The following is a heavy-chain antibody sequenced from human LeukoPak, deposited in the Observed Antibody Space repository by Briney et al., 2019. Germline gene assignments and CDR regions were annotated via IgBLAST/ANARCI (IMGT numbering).Heavy chain of an antibody. CDR3: ARGTAVGWGMDV. CDR2: INSDGSTT. Sequence: GGSLRLSCADSGFTFRRYWMHWVRQAPGKGLVWVSRINSDGSTTSYADSVKGRFTISRDNAKSSLYLQMHSLRAEDTAIYYCARGTAVGWGMDVWGQGTTVTVSS. CDR1: GFTFRRYW. J-gene: IGHJ6*02. V-gene: IGHV3-74*01. D-gene: IGHD1-1*01.